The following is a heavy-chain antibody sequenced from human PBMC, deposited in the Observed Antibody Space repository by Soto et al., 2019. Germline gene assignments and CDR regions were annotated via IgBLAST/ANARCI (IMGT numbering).Heavy chain of an antibody. Sequence: GGSLRLSCTASGFTFGDYAMSWFRQAPGKGLEWVGFIRSKAYGGTTEYAASVKGRFTISRDDSKSIAYLQMNSLKTEDTAVYYCTREYCSSTSCPDYWGQGTLVTVSS. V-gene: IGHV3-49*03. CDR1: GFTFGDYA. CDR2: IRSKAYGGTT. D-gene: IGHD2-2*01. J-gene: IGHJ4*02. CDR3: TREYCSSTSCPDY.